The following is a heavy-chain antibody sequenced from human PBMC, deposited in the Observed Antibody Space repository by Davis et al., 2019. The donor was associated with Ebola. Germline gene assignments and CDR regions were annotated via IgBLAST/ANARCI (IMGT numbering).Heavy chain of an antibody. CDR3: ARVPLLLWFGELTLAFDI. V-gene: IGHV1-18*04. D-gene: IGHD3-10*01. J-gene: IGHJ3*02. CDR2: MNPNSGNT. CDR1: GYTFTSYG. Sequence: ASVKVSCKASGYTFTSYGINWVRQATGQGLEWMGWMNPNSGNTGYAQKLQGRVTMTTDTSTSTAYMELRSLRSDDTAVYYCARVPLLLWFGELTLAFDIWGQGTMVTVSS.